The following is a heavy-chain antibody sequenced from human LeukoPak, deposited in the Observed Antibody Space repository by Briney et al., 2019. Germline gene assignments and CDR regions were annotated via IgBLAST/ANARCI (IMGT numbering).Heavy chain of an antibody. D-gene: IGHD3-10*01. V-gene: IGHV2-5*02. CDR3: AHRGYYGSANP. CDR1: GFSPRTRGGG. Sequence: SGPTLVKPPQTLTLTCTFSGFSPRTRGGGVGWIRQPPGKALEWLTLIYWDEDKRYSPSLKSRLTITKDTSKNQVVLTMTNMDPVDTATYYCAHRGYYGSANPWGQGTLVTVSS. J-gene: IGHJ5*02. CDR2: IYWDEDK.